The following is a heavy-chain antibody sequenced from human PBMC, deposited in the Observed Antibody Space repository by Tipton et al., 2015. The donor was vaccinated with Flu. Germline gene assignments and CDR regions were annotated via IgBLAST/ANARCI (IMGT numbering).Heavy chain of an antibody. Sequence: LRLSCTVSGGSISSYYWSWIRQPPGKGLEWIGYIYYSGSTNYNPSLKSRVTKSVDTSKNQFSLKLSSVTAADTAVYYCARVDRSGYNDYWGQGTLVTVSS. CDR1: GGSISSYY. J-gene: IGHJ4*02. CDR3: ARVDRSGYNDY. CDR2: IYYSGST. D-gene: IGHD3-22*01. V-gene: IGHV4-59*01.